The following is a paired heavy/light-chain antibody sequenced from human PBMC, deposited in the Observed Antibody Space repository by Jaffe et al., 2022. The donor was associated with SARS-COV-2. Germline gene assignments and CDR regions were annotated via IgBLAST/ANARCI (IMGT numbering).Light chain of an antibody. V-gene: IGKV3D-20*01. J-gene: IGKJ1*01. Sequence: EIVLTQSPATLSLSPGERATLSCGASQSVSSSYLAWYQQKPGLAPRLLIYDASSRATGIPDRFSGSGSGTDFTLTISRLEPEDFAVYYCQQYGSSPGTFGQGTKVEIK. CDR2: DAS. CDR1: QSVSSSY. CDR3: QQYGSSPGT.
Heavy chain of an antibody. CDR3: ARGLTMVRGDHRRDAFDI. Sequence: QVQLQQWGAGLLKPSETLSLTCAVYGGSFSGYYWSWIRQPPGKGLEWIGEINHSGSTNYNPSLKSRVTISVDTSKNQFSLKLSSVTAADTAVYYCARGLTMVRGDHRRDAFDIWGQGTMVTVSS. V-gene: IGHV4-34*01. CDR1: GGSFSGYY. D-gene: IGHD3-10*01. CDR2: INHSGST. J-gene: IGHJ3*02.